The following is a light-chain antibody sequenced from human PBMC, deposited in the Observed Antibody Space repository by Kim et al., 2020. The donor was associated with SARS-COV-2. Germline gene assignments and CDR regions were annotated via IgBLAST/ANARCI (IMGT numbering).Light chain of an antibody. J-gene: IGKJ1*01. CDR1: QSVTSSY. CDR2: GAS. Sequence: LSPGERATLSCRASQSVTSSYLVWYQQKPGQPPRLLIYGASNRATGIPDRFSGSGSGTDFTLTISRLESEDLAVYYCQQYGTSLRTFGQGTKVDIK. CDR3: QQYGTSLRT. V-gene: IGKV3-20*01.